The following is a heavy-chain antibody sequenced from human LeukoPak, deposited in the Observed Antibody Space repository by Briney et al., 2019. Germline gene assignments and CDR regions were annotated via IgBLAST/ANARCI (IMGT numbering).Heavy chain of an antibody. D-gene: IGHD2-8*02. J-gene: IGHJ1*01. V-gene: IGHV4-34*01. CDR3: ARVGYPLSTGYFQH. Sequence: SGTLSLTCAVYGGSFSGYYWSWIRQPPGKGLEWIGEINHSGSTNYNPSLKSRVTISVGTSKNQFSLKLSSVTAADTAVYYCARVGYPLSTGYFQHWGQGTLVTVSS. CDR2: INHSGST. CDR1: GGSFSGYY.